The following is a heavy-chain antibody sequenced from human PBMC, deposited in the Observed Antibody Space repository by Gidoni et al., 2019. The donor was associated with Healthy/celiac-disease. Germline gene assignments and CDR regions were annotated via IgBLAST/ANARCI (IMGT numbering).Heavy chain of an antibody. J-gene: IGHJ4*02. D-gene: IGHD2-15*01. CDR1: GYTFTGYY. V-gene: IGHV1-2*04. CDR2: INTNSGGT. CDR3: ARPTHRGACSGGSCYPFDY. Sequence: QVQLVQSGAEVKKPGASVKVSCKASGYTFTGYYMHWVRQAPGQGLEWMGWINTNSGGTNYEQKFQGWVTMTRDTSISTAYMELSRLRSDDTAVYYCARPTHRGACSGGSCYPFDYWGQGTLVTVSS.